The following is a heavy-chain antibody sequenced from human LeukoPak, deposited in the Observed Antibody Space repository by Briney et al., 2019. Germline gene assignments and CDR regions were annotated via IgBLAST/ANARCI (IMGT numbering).Heavy chain of an antibody. CDR3: ANDYGGNSRRPVPFDY. D-gene: IGHD4-23*01. Sequence: PGGSLRLSCVASRFTFSKCAMCWLRLAPGKGLEWGSIICGSGSSTPYAESVKGRFTISRDNSKITLYLQMNSLRAEDTALYYCANDYGGNSRRPVPFDYWGQGTLVTVSS. CDR2: ICGSGSST. J-gene: IGHJ4*02. V-gene: IGHV3-23*01. CDR1: RFTFSKCA.